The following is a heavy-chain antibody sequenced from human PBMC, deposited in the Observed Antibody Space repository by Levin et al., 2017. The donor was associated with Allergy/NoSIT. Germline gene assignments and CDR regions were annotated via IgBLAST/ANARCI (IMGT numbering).Heavy chain of an antibody. CDR1: GFTFSSNS. CDR3: ARGRGNIALAGSSFDY. CDR2: ISSRTTYI. Sequence: GGSLRLSCAASGFTFSSNSMHWVRQAPGKGLEWVSSISSRTTYIYYADSVRGRFTISRDNAKNSLSLQMNSLRVEDTAVYYCARGRGNIALAGSSFDYWGQGSLVTVSS. V-gene: IGHV3-21*01. J-gene: IGHJ4*02. D-gene: IGHD6-19*01.